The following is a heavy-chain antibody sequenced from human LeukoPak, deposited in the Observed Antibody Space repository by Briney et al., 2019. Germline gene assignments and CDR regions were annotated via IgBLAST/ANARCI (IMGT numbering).Heavy chain of an antibody. CDR3: AGGRNSFDY. Sequence: PGGSLRLSCAASGFVFSDYFMDWVRQAPGKGLEWVGRARNKANRYTTEYAASVKGTFTISRDNSRNSLYLQMNSLKTEETYVYYYAGGRNSFDYWGQGTLVTVSS. J-gene: IGHJ4*02. V-gene: IGHV3-72*01. D-gene: IGHD3-16*01. CDR1: GFVFSDYF. CDR2: ARNKANRYTT.